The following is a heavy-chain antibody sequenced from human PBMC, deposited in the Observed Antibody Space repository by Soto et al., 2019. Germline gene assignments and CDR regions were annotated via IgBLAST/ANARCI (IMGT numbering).Heavy chain of an antibody. CDR2: ISYDGSNK. V-gene: IGHV3-30*18. CDR1: GFTFSSYG. Sequence: GGSLRLSCAASGFTFSSYGMHWVRQAPGKGLEWVAVISYDGSNKYYADSVKGRFTISRDNSKNTLYLQMNSLRAEDTAVYYCAKDLFLEAAAGYYYGMDVWGQGTTVTVSS. CDR3: AKDLFLEAAAGYYYGMDV. D-gene: IGHD6-13*01. J-gene: IGHJ6*02.